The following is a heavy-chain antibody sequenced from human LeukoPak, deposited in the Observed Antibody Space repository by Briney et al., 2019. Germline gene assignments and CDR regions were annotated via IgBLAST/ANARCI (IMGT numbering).Heavy chain of an antibody. D-gene: IGHD5-12*01. CDR2: FSFYGSTK. J-gene: IGHJ4*02. CDR3: TRRGGGYEFDY. V-gene: IGHV3-30-3*01. Sequence: CVSFFSFYGSTKYSPHSVKGRFTLSRDNSKNTLYLQMNGLRTEDTAMYYCTRRGGGYEFDYWGQGTLVTVSS.